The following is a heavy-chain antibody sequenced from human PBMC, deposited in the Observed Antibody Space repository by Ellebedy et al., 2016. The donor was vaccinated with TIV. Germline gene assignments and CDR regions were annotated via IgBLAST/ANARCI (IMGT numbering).Heavy chain of an antibody. CDR2: ISSSSSYT. D-gene: IGHD3-22*01. Sequence: GESLKISXAASGFTFSDYYMSWIRQAPGKGLEWVSYISSSSSYTNYADSVKGRFTISRDNAKNSLYLQMNSLRAEDTAVYYCARHDSSGYYGPQFDYWGQGTLVTVSS. CDR3: ARHDSSGYYGPQFDY. J-gene: IGHJ4*02. CDR1: GFTFSDYY. V-gene: IGHV3-11*03.